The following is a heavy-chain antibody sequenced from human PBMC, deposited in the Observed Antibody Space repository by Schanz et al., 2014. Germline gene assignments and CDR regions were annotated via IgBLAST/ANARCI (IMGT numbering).Heavy chain of an antibody. Sequence: EVQLVESGGGLVQPGGSLRLSCAASGFTFSSNSMNWVRQAPGKGLEWISYIGSSSSRIDHADSVKGRFTISRDNAKNSLFLQMNSLRAEDTAVYYCLAPDYGMDVWGQGTTVTVS. V-gene: IGHV3-48*04. CDR1: GFTFSSNS. CDR2: IGSSSSRI. CDR3: LAPDYGMDV. J-gene: IGHJ6*02.